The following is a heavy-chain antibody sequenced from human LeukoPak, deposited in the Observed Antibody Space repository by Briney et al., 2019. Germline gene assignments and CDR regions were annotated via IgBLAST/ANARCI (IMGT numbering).Heavy chain of an antibody. J-gene: IGHJ6*03. V-gene: IGHV4-59*01. CDR3: ARAPMYYYMDV. Sequence: PSETLSLTCTVSGGSISSYYWSWIRQPPGKGLEWIGYIYYSGSTNYNPSLKSRVNISVDTSKNQFSLKLSSVTAAGTAVYYCARAPMYYYMDVWGKGTTVTVSS. CDR1: GGSISSYY. CDR2: IYYSGST.